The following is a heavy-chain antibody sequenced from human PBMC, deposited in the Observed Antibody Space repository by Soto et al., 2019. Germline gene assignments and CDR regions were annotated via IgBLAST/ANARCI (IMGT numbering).Heavy chain of an antibody. CDR1: GYTFTGYY. CDR3: ARSRARGYSYLGV. Sequence: GASVKVSCKASGYTFTGYYMHWVRQAPGQGLEWMGWINPNSGGTNYAQKFQGWVTMTRDTSISTAYMELSRLRSDDTAVYYCARSRARGYSYLGVWGQGTTVTVSS. D-gene: IGHD5-18*01. J-gene: IGHJ6*02. CDR2: INPNSGGT. V-gene: IGHV1-2*04.